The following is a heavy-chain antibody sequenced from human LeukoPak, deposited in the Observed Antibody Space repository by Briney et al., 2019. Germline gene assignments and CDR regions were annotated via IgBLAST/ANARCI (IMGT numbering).Heavy chain of an antibody. J-gene: IGHJ6*04. CDR2: IWYDGSNK. CDR1: GFTFTTYA. D-gene: IGHD2-8*02. Sequence: GGSLTLSCAASGFTFTTYAMNWVRQPPGKGLEWVAVIWYDGSNKYTADTVQGRFTSATPNPTHMLYLQMNSLRAEDTAVYYCARVGCTGNNCKPCNYYGMDVWGAGDTVSLSS. CDR3: ARVGCTGNNCKPCNYYGMDV. V-gene: IGHV3-33*01.